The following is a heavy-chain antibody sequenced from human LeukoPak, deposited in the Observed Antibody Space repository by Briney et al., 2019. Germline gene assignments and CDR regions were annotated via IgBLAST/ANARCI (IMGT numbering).Heavy chain of an antibody. J-gene: IGHJ6*03. CDR2: IYTSGST. D-gene: IGHD2-2*01. CDR1: GGSISSGSYY. V-gene: IGHV4-61*02. CDR3: ARDRVVVVPDRYYYYMDV. Sequence: PSETLSLTCTVSGGSISSGSYYWSWIRQPAGKGLEWIGRIYTSGSTNYNPSLKSRVTISVDTSKNQFSLKLSSVTAADTAVYYCARDRVVVVPDRYYYYMDVWGKGTTVTVSS.